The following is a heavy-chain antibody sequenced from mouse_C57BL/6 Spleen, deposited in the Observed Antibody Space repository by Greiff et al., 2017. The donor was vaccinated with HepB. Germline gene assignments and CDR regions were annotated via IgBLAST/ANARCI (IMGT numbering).Heavy chain of an antibody. Sequence: EVQLVESGPGMVKPSQSLSLTCTVTGYSMTSGYDWHWIRHFPGNKLEWMGYISYSGSTNYNPSLKSRLSITHDTSKNHFFLKLNSVTTEDTATYYCARGVSPMDYWGQGTSVTVSS. CDR3: ARGVSPMDY. J-gene: IGHJ4*01. V-gene: IGHV3-1*01. CDR2: ISYSGST. CDR1: GYSMTSGYD.